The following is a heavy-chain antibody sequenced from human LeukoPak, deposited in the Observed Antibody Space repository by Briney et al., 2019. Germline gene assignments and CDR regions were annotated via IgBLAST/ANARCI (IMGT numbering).Heavy chain of an antibody. CDR1: GYTFTGYY. Sequence: ASVKVSCKASGYTFTGYYMHWVRQAPGQGLEWMGWINPNSGGTNYAQKFQGRVTMTRDTSISTAYMELSRLRSDDTAVYYCACYSSWSALYFDYWGQGTLVTVSS. CDR2: INPNSGGT. D-gene: IGHD6-13*01. V-gene: IGHV1-2*02. CDR3: ACYSSWSALYFDY. J-gene: IGHJ4*02.